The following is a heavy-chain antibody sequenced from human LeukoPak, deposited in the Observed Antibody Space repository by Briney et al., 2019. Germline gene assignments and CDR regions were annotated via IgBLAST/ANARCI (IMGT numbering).Heavy chain of an antibody. CDR2: ISGSGGST. D-gene: IGHD1-1*01. V-gene: IGHV3-23*01. J-gene: IGHJ4*02. CDR3: ARDRNVDYFDY. CDR1: GFIFSSYA. Sequence: GGSLRLSCAAAGFIFSSYAMSWVRQAPGKGLEWVSGISGSGGSTYYSDSVKGRFTISRDNSKNTLFLQMNSLRAEDTAVYYCARDRNVDYFDYWGQGTLVTVAS.